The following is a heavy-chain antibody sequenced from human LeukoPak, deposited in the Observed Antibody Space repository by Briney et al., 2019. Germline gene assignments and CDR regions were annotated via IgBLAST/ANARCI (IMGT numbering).Heavy chain of an antibody. CDR1: GGSFSGYY. CDR2: IYHSGST. CDR3: GRRSVRGVIRY. Sequence: SETLSLACAVYGGSFSGYYWSWIRQPPGKGLEWIGEIYHSGSTNYNPSLKSRVTISVDTSKNQFSLKLSSVTAADTAVYYCGRRSVRGVIRYWGQGTLVTVSS. V-gene: IGHV4-34*01. J-gene: IGHJ4*02. D-gene: IGHD3-10*01.